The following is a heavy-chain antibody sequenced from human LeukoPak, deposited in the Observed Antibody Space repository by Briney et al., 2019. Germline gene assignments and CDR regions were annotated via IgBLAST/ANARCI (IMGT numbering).Heavy chain of an antibody. CDR1: GGSISSSSYY. Sequence: SETLSLTCTVSGGSISSSSYYWGWIRQPPGKGLEWIGSIYYSGSTYYNPSLKSRVTISVDTSKNQFSLKLSSVTAADTAVYYCARVQEFGVVSQPFDYWGQGTLVTVSS. D-gene: IGHD3-3*01. V-gene: IGHV4-39*07. CDR3: ARVQEFGVVSQPFDY. J-gene: IGHJ4*02. CDR2: IYYSGST.